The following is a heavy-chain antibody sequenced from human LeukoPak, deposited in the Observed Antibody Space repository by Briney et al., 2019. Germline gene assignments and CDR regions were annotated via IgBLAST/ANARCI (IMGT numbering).Heavy chain of an antibody. V-gene: IGHV4-4*07. D-gene: IGHD6-13*01. CDR3: ARDPDSSSWYYAFDI. J-gene: IGHJ3*02. Sequence: SETLSLTCTVSGGSISGYYWNWTRQPAGKGLEWIGRIYTSGSTNYTPSLKSRVTISVDKSKNQFSLKLSSVTAADTAVYYCARDPDSSSWYYAFDIWGQGTMVTVSS. CDR1: GGSISGYY. CDR2: IYTSGST.